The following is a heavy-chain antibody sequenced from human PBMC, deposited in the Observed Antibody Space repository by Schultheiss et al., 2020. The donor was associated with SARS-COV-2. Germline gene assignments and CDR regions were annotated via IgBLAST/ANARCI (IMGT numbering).Heavy chain of an antibody. CDR2: LSYSGST. Sequence: GSLRLSCAASGFTFSSYAMSWVRQPPGKGLEWIGSLSYSGSTNYNPSLKSRVTISVDTSKNQFSLKLSSVTAADTAVYYCARVVGGPTFEAFFGMDVWGQGTTVTVSS. V-gene: IGHV4-59*12. J-gene: IGHJ6*02. CDR3: ARVVGGPTFEAFFGMDV. D-gene: IGHD1-26*01. CDR1: GFTFSSYA.